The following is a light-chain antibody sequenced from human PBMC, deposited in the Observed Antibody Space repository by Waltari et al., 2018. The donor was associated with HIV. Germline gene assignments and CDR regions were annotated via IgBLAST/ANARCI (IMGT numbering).Light chain of an antibody. CDR3: AAWDGSLSGRV. CDR2: RNK. J-gene: IGLJ3*02. V-gene: IGLV1-47*01. Sequence: QSVLTQPPSASGTPGQRVTLSCSGSSSNIGRNYVYWYQQPPGTAPKLPIYRNKPRPSGVPDRFSGSKSGTSAYLAISGLRSEDEAAYYCAAWDGSLSGRVFGGGTKLTVL. CDR1: SSNIGRNY.